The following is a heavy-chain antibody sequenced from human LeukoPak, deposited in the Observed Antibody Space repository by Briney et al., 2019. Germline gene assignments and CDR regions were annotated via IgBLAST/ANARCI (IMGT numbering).Heavy chain of an antibody. Sequence: PGGSLRLSCAASGFTFSSYGMHWVRQAPGKGLEWVAVISYDGSNKYYADSVKGRFTISRDNSKNTLYLQMNSLRAEDTAVYYCAKRDYYGSGSSPSRPYYFDYWGQGTLVTVSS. J-gene: IGHJ4*02. V-gene: IGHV3-30*18. D-gene: IGHD3-10*01. CDR3: AKRDYYGSGSSPSRPYYFDY. CDR2: ISYDGSNK. CDR1: GFTFSSYG.